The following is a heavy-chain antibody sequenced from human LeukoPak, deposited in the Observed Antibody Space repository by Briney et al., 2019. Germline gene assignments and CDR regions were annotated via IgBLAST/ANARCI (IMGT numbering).Heavy chain of an antibody. CDR2: IYYSGST. D-gene: IGHD3-22*01. V-gene: IGHV4-30-4*08. J-gene: IGHJ4*02. Sequence: PSQTLSLTCTVSDGSISSGDYYWSWIRQPPGKGLEWIGNIYYSGSTYYSPSLKSRVTISVDTSKNQFSLKLSSVTAADTAVYYCARDGNQNYYDSSGGFDYWGQGTLVTVSS. CDR3: ARDGNQNYYDSSGGFDY. CDR1: DGSISSGDYY.